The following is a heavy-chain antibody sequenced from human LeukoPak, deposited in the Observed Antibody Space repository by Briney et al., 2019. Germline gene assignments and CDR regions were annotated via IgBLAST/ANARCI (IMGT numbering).Heavy chain of an antibody. CDR2: INPNSGGT. CDR3: ARNPSTTGTKDY. CDR1: GYTFTGCY. D-gene: IGHD1-1*01. Sequence: ASVKVSCKASGYTFTGCYMHWVRQAPGQGLEWMGWINPNSGGTNYAQKFQGRVTMTGDTSISTAYMELSRLRSDDTAVYYCARNPSTTGTKDYWGQGTLVTVSS. J-gene: IGHJ4*02. V-gene: IGHV1-2*02.